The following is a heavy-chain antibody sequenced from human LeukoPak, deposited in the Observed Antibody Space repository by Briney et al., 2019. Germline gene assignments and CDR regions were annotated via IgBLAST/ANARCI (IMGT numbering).Heavy chain of an antibody. V-gene: IGHV3-23*01. D-gene: IGHD5-12*01. CDR2: IHGSDDNT. Sequence: GGSLRLSCAASGFTFSSNAMTWVRQAPGKGLEWVSAIHGSDDNTHYADSVKGRFTISRDNSKNTLYLQMNSLRAENTAVYYCAKADLGGVATTYFDYWGQGTLVTVSS. CDR3: AKADLGGVATTYFDY. J-gene: IGHJ4*02. CDR1: GFTFSSNA.